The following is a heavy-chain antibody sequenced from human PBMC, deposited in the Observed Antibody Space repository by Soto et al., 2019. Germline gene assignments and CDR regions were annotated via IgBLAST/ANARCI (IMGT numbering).Heavy chain of an antibody. Sequence: SETLSLTCTVSGGSISSSIYYGGWIRRPPGKGLEWIGSIFYSGSTYYNPSLKSRVTISVDTSKNQFSLKLSSVTAADTAVYYCARGRWYQLLSEHWFDPWGQGTLVTVS. V-gene: IGHV4-39*07. CDR3: ARGRWYQLLSEHWFDP. D-gene: IGHD2-2*01. CDR1: GGSISSSIYY. J-gene: IGHJ5*02. CDR2: IFYSGST.